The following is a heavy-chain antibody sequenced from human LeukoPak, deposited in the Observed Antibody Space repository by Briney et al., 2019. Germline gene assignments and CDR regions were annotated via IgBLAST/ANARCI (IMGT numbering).Heavy chain of an antibody. CDR3: AKDGYSYVPAGSDY. Sequence: GGSLRLSCAASGFTFSSYGMHWVRQAPGKGLEWVAVISYDGSNKYYADSVKGRFTISRDNSENTLYLQMNSLRAEDTAVYYCAKDGYSYVPAGSDYWGQGTLVTVSS. V-gene: IGHV3-30*18. J-gene: IGHJ4*02. CDR1: GFTFSSYG. CDR2: ISYDGSNK. D-gene: IGHD5-18*01.